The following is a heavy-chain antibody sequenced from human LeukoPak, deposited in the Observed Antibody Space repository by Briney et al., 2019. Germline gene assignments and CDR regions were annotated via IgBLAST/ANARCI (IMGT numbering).Heavy chain of an antibody. Sequence: GGSLRLSCAASGFTFSSYAMSWVRQAPGKGLEWVSAISGSGGSTCYADSVRGRFTISRDNSKNTLCLQMNSLRAEDAAVYYCAKTWTTVLDAFDIWGQGTMVTVSS. D-gene: IGHD4-17*01. CDR2: ISGSGGST. J-gene: IGHJ3*02. CDR3: AKTWTTVLDAFDI. V-gene: IGHV3-23*01. CDR1: GFTFSSYA.